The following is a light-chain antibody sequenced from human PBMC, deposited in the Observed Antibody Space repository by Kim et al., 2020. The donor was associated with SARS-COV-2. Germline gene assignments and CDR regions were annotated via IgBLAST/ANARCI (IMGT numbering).Light chain of an antibody. J-gene: IGLJ3*02. Sequence: RVTISCTGSTSNIGASYEVHWYLQVPGTAPKLLIYANSNRPSGVPDRFSGSQSGTSASLAITGLQAEDEADYYCQSYDSSLSGSVFGGGTQLTVL. CDR2: ANS. CDR3: QSYDSSLSGSV. V-gene: IGLV1-40*01. CDR1: TSNIGASYE.